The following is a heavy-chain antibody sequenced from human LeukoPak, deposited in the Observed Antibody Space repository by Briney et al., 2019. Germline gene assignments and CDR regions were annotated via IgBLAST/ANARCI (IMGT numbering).Heavy chain of an antibody. CDR1: GFTFSSYS. V-gene: IGHV3-21*01. Sequence: PGGSLRLSCAASGFTFSSYSMNWARQAPGKGLEWVSSISSTSSYIYYADSVEGRFTISRDNSKNSLYLQMNSLRAEDTAVYYCARDIRPDSMVGATESDAFDIWGQGTMVTVSS. J-gene: IGHJ3*02. D-gene: IGHD1-26*01. CDR3: ARDIRPDSMVGATESDAFDI. CDR2: ISSTSSYI.